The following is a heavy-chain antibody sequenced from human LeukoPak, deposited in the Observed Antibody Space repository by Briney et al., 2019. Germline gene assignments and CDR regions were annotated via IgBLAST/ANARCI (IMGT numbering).Heavy chain of an antibody. Sequence: GESLRLSCAASGFTFSSYAMSWVRQAPGKGLEWVSAISGSGGKTYYADSVKGRFTISRDNSKNTLHFQMNSLRAEDTAVYYCARGLAAAGSDAFDIWGQGTMVTVSS. V-gene: IGHV3-23*01. CDR2: ISGSGGKT. D-gene: IGHD6-13*01. CDR3: ARGLAAAGSDAFDI. CDR1: GFTFSSYA. J-gene: IGHJ3*02.